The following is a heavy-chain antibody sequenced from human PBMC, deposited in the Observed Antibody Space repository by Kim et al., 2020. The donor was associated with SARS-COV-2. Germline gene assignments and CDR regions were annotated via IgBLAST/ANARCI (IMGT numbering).Heavy chain of an antibody. CDR3: ASSSGTAAGTVLY. CDR2: ISSSSDYT. D-gene: IGHD6-13*01. Sequence: GGSLRLSCAVSGFTFSDYYMSWIRQAPGKGLEWISWISSSSDYTNYADSVKGRFTISRDNAKNSLYLQMNSLRAEDTAVYYCASSSGTAAGTVLYWGQGTLVTVSS. J-gene: IGHJ4*02. CDR1: GFTFSDYY. V-gene: IGHV3-11*03.